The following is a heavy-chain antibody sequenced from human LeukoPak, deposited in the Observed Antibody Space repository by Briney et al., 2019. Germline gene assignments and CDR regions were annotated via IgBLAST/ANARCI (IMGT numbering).Heavy chain of an antibody. Sequence: ASVKVSCKTSGYTFSNYDVNWVRRATGQGLEWMGWMNPNTGTTGYAGKFQGRVTFSRDTSKTTAYMEVSSLRSDDTAVYYCARGRLSLITARANFFDYWGQGTRVTVSS. CDR3: ARGRLSLITARANFFDY. CDR1: GYTFSNYD. J-gene: IGHJ4*02. D-gene: IGHD3-16*01. V-gene: IGHV1-8*03. CDR2: MNPNTGTT.